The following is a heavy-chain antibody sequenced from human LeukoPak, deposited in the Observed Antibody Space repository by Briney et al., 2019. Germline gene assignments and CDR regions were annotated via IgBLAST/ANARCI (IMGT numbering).Heavy chain of an antibody. D-gene: IGHD6-19*01. CDR3: ARESYSSGWYGAGQGYFDY. V-gene: IGHV3-30*04. CDR2: ISYDGSNK. J-gene: IGHJ4*02. CDR1: GFTFSSYA. Sequence: GGSLRLSCAASGFTFSSYAMHRVRQAPGKGLEWVAVISYDGSNKYYADSVKGRFTISRDNSKNTLYPQMNSLRAEDTAVYYCARESYSSGWYGAGQGYFDYWGQGTLVTVSS.